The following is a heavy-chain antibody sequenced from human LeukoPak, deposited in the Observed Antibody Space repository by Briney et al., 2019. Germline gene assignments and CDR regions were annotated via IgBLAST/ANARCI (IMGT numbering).Heavy chain of an antibody. CDR2: ISSSGSTI. D-gene: IGHD3-16*02. V-gene: IGHV3-11*04. J-gene: IGHJ4*02. CDR3: ARELMITFGGVVVNKYYFDY. CDR1: EFTFSDYY. Sequence: GGSLRLSCAASEFTFSDYYMSWIRQAPGKGLEWVSYISSSGSTIYYADSVKGRFTISRDNAKNSLYLQVNSLRAEDTAVYYCARELMITFGGVVVNKYYFDYWGQGTLVTVSS.